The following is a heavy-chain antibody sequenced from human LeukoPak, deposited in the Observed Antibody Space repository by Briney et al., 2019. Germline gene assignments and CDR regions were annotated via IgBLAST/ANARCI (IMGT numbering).Heavy chain of an antibody. D-gene: IGHD6-6*01. V-gene: IGHV3-30-3*02. CDR1: GFTFSSYA. Sequence: QPGGSLRLSCAASGFTFSSYAMHWVRQAPGKGLEWVAVISYDGSNKYYADSVKGRFTIPRDNSKNTLYLQMNSLRAEDTAVYYCAKSSYSSSSGVDYWGQGTLVTVSS. CDR2: ISYDGSNK. J-gene: IGHJ4*02. CDR3: AKSSYSSSSGVDY.